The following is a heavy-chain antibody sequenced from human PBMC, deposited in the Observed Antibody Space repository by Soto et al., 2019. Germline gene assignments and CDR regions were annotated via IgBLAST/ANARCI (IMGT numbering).Heavy chain of an antibody. CDR1: GYTFTSYG. D-gene: IGHD3-3*01. J-gene: IGHJ4*02. CDR3: ARDYYDFWSGYYQQVGYFDY. Sequence: ASVKVSCKASGYTFTSYGISWVRQAPGQGLEWMGWISAYNGNTNYAQKLQGRVTITTDTSTSTAYMELRSLRSDDTAVYYCARDYYDFWSGYYQQVGYFDYWGQGTLVTVSS. CDR2: ISAYNGNT. V-gene: IGHV1-18*01.